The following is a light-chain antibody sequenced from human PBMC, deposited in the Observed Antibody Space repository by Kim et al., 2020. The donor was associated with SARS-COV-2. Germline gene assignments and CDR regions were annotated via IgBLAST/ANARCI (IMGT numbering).Light chain of an antibody. J-gene: IGKJ1*01. CDR3: LQDYSDPRT. Sequence: AIQMTQSPSSLSASVGDRVTITCRASQAIRNDLAWYQQKPGRAPQLLIYAASTLQSGVPSRFSGSGSDTDFTLTVSSLQPEDFATYYCLQDYSDPRTFGQGTKVEIK. CDR1: QAIRND. CDR2: AAS. V-gene: IGKV1-6*01.